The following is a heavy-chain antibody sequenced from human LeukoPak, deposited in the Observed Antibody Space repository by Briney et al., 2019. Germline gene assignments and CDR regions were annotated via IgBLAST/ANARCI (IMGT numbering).Heavy chain of an antibody. J-gene: IGHJ4*02. CDR2: IKEDGSSQ. CDR3: VKDSGWFHFDS. D-gene: IGHD6-19*01. CDR1: GFTFSHCW. V-gene: IGHV3-7*03. Sequence: PGGSPRLSCVASGFTFSHCWMTWVRQAPGKGLEWVGHIKEDGSSQNYADSVKGRFTISRDNAKSSLHLQMNGLRAEDTAMYYCVKDSGWFHFDSWGQGTLVTVSS.